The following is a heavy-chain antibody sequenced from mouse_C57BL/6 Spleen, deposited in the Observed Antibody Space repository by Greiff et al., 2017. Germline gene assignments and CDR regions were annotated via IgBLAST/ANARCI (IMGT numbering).Heavy chain of an antibody. J-gene: IGHJ3*01. CDR3: ASGRWFAY. Sequence: VQLQQSGPELVKPGASVKISCKASGYAFSSSWMNWVKQRPGKGLEWIGRIYPGDGDTNYNGKFKGKATLTAEKSSRTAYMQLSSLTSEDSAVYFCASGRWFAYWGQGTLVTVSA. CDR1: GYAFSSSW. CDR2: IYPGDGDT. V-gene: IGHV1-82*01.